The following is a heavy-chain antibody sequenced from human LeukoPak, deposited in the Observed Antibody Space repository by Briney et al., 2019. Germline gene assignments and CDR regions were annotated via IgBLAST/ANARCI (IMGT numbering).Heavy chain of an antibody. CDR3: ASLPAMGEWLVRDY. D-gene: IGHD6-19*01. CDR2: ISSSHSYI. V-gene: IGHV3-21*01. J-gene: IGHJ4*02. CDR1: GFTFSTYD. Sequence: GGSLRLSCAASGFTFSTYDMNWVRQAPGKGLQWVSSISSSHSYIYYADSVKGRFTISRDNAKNSLYLQMNSLRAEDTAVYYCASLPAMGEWLVRDYWGQGTLVTVSS.